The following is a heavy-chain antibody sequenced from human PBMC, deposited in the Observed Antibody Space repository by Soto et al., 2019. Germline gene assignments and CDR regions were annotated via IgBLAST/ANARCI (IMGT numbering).Heavy chain of an antibody. D-gene: IGHD6-19*01. CDR2: IIPIFGTA. CDR3: ARPPRIAVDGSDAFDL. CDR1: GGTFSSYA. Sequence: QVQLVQSGAEVKKPGSSVKVSCKASGGTFSSYAISWVRQAPGQGLEWMGGIIPIFGTANDEQKFQGRVKITADKSTSTDYMELRSLRSEDPAVYYCARPPRIAVDGSDAFDLWGQGTMVTVSS. J-gene: IGHJ3*01. V-gene: IGHV1-69*06.